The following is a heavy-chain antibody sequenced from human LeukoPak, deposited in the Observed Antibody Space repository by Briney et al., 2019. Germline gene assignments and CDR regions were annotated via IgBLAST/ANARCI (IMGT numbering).Heavy chain of an antibody. D-gene: IGHD3-22*01. J-gene: IGHJ4*02. Sequence: GESLKISCKGSGYSFTSYWIGWVRQMPGKGLEWMGRIDPGDSETNYSPSLQGHVTISADKSISTAYLQWSSLTASDTAMYYCARRGYDSGSYFNYWGQGTLVTVSS. CDR2: IDPGDSET. V-gene: IGHV5-10-1*01. CDR3: ARRGYDSGSYFNY. CDR1: GYSFTSYW.